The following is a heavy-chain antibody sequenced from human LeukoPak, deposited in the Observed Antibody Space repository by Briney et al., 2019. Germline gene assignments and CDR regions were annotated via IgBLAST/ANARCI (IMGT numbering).Heavy chain of an antibody. V-gene: IGHV3-23*01. J-gene: IGHJ4*02. CDR2: ISGSGGSP. CDR3: AKGPYQLPLDY. Sequence: GGSLRLSCAASRFSFSTYAMTWVRRAPGKGLEWVSGISGSGGSPYYADSVKGRFTISRDNSKNTLYLQMNSLRAEDTAVYYCAKGPYQLPLDYWGQGTLVTVSS. CDR1: RFSFSTYA. D-gene: IGHD2-2*01.